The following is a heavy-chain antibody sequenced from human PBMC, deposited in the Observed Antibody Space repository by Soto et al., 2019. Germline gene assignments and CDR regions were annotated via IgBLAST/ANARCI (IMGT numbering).Heavy chain of an antibody. Sequence: PSETLSLTCTVTGDSINNRSYYWGWIRQPPGKGLEWIGSIYYSGSTYNNPSLKSRVTISLDLSKNQFSLNLNSVTAADTAVYYCARVAGSGWYDAWGQGTLVTVSS. CDR2: IYYSGST. D-gene: IGHD6-19*01. J-gene: IGHJ5*02. V-gene: IGHV4-39*07. CDR3: ARVAGSGWYDA. CDR1: GDSINNRSYY.